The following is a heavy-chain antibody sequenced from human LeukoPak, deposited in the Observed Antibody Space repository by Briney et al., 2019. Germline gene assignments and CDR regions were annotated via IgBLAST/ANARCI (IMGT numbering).Heavy chain of an antibody. CDR1: GYTFTSYY. CDR3: ARVLGSVSHFDY. J-gene: IGHJ4*02. V-gene: IGHV1-2*02. CDR2: INPNSGGT. Sequence: ASVKVSCKASGYTFTSYYMHWVRQAPGQGLEWMGWINPNSGGTNYAQKFQGRVTMTRDTSISTAYMELSRLRSDDTAVYYCARVLGSVSHFDYWGQGTLVTVSS. D-gene: IGHD7-27*01.